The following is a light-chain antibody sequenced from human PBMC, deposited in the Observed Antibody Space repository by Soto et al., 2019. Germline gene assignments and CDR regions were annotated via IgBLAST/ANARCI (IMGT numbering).Light chain of an antibody. V-gene: IGKV1-5*01. Sequence: DIQMTQSPSTLSASVGHRVTITCRASQSVANWLAWYQQKPGKAPKLLIYDASSLESGVPSRFSGCGSGTEFTLTITSLHPDDFATYYCQQYKGLSLTFGGGTKVEI. J-gene: IGKJ4*01. CDR1: QSVANW. CDR2: DAS. CDR3: QQYKGLSLT.